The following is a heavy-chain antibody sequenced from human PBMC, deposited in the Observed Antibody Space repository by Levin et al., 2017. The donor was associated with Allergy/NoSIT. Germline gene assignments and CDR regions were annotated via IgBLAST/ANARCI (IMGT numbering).Heavy chain of an antibody. V-gene: IGHV1-69*06. Sequence: RASVKVSCKASGGTFSSYAISWVRQAPGQGLEWMGGIIPIFGTANYAQKFQGRVTITADKSTSTAYMELSSLRSEDTAVYYCARGGEPQRYCSGGSCYSGAFDIWGQGTMVTVSS. J-gene: IGHJ3*02. CDR2: IIPIFGTA. D-gene: IGHD2-15*01. CDR1: GGTFSSYA. CDR3: ARGGEPQRYCSGGSCYSGAFDI.